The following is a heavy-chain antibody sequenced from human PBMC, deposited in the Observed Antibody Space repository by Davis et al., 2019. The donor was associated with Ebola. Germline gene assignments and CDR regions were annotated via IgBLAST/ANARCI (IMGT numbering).Heavy chain of an antibody. CDR2: FIPILGIA. D-gene: IGHD5-12*01. CDR1: GGTFSRYS. J-gene: IGHJ4*02. CDR3: ATTLHSGYDAFDY. Sequence: AASAKVSCRASGGTFSRYSISWVRQAPGQGLEWMGRFIPILGIANYAQEFQGRVTITADRSTSTDYMELSSLRSEDAAVYYCATTLHSGYDAFDYWGQGTLVTVSS. V-gene: IGHV1-69*02.